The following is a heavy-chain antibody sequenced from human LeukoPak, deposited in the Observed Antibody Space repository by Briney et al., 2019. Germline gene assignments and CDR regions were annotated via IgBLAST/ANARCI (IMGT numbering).Heavy chain of an antibody. CDR3: ARGIVGATAKGQWRVFDI. D-gene: IGHD1-26*01. CDR2: ISSSSSYI. J-gene: IGHJ3*02. V-gene: IGHV3-21*01. CDR1: GFTFSSYS. Sequence: GGSLRLSCAASGFTFSSYSMTWVRQAPGKGLEWVSSISSSSSYIYYADSVKGRFTISRDNAKNSLYLQMNSLRAEDTAVYYCARGIVGATAKGQWRVFDIRGQGTMVTVSS.